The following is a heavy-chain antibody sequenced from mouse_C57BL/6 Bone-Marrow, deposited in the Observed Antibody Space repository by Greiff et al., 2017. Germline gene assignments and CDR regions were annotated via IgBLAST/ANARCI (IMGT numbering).Heavy chain of an antibody. J-gene: IGHJ2*01. Sequence: QVQLQQPGAEPVRPGTSVKLSCKASGYTFTSYWMHWVKQRPGQGLEWIGVIDPSDSYTNYNQKFKGKATLTVDTSSSTAYMQLSSLTSEDSAVYYCASIDYWGQGTTLTVSS. CDR1: GYTFTSYW. CDR3: ASIDY. CDR2: IDPSDSYT. V-gene: IGHV1-59*01.